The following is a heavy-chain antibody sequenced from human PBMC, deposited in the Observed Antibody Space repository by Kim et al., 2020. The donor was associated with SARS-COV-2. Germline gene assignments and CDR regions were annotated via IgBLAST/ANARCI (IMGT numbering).Heavy chain of an antibody. CDR2: VSGGGGVT. CDR1: GFTFTGYC. Sequence: GGSLRLSCEASGFTFTGYCMHWLRQTPGRGLEWVSDVSGGGGVTYYADSVGGRFTISRDNAKNTVYLQMNSLRAEDTAVYFCVKGSNGLGRVYY. CDR3: VKGSNGLGRVYY. J-gene: IGHJ6*01. V-gene: IGHV3-23*01. D-gene: IGHD2-8*01.